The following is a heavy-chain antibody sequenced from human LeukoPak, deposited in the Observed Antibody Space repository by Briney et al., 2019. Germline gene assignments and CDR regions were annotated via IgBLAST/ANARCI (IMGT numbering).Heavy chain of an antibody. CDR2: ISTYNGNT. Sequence: GASVKVSCKASGYTFTNYDISWVRQAPGQGLEWMGWISTYNGNTNYAQKLQGRVTTTTDTSTSTAFMELRSLRSDDTAVYYCARRSNGGAFDYWGQGTLVTVSS. J-gene: IGHJ4*02. V-gene: IGHV1-18*04. D-gene: IGHD6-19*01. CDR3: ARRSNGGAFDY. CDR1: GYTFTNYD.